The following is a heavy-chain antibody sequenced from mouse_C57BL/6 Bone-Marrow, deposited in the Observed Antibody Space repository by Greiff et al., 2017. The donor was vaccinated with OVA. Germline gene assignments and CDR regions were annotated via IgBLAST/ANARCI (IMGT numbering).Heavy chain of an antibody. CDR1: GYTFTSYG. V-gene: IGHV1-81*01. CDR3: ARLVTTRDWYFDV. D-gene: IGHD2-2*01. J-gene: IGHJ1*03. CDR2: IYPRSGNT. Sequence: QVQLQQSGAELARPGASVKLSCKASGYTFTSYGISWVKQRPGQGLEWIGEIYPRSGNTYYNEKFKGKATLTADKSSSTAYMELRSLTSEDSAVYFCARLVTTRDWYFDVWGTGTTVTVSS.